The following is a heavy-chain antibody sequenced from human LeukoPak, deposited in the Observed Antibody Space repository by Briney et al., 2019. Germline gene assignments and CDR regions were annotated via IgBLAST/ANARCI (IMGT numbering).Heavy chain of an antibody. J-gene: IGHJ6*04. CDR1: GFTFSSYA. CDR3: ARDSDYYGSGSYYSLGMDV. V-gene: IGHV3-30*04. D-gene: IGHD3-10*01. Sequence: GGSLRLSCAASGFTFSSYAMHWVRQAPGKGLEWVAVISYDGSNKYYADSVKGRFTISRDNSKNTLYLQMNGLRAEDTAVYYCARDSDYYGSGSYYSLGMDVRGKGTTVTVSS. CDR2: ISYDGSNK.